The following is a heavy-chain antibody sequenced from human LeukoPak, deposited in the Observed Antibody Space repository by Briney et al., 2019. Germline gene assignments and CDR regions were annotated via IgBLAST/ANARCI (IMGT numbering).Heavy chain of an antibody. CDR2: IKQDGTVQ. J-gene: IGHJ6*02. V-gene: IGHV3-7*01. Sequence: GGSLRLSCAASGFALSAYWMNWVRQAPGKGLQWLANIKQDGTVQHYVDPVKGRFTISRDNTKNSLFLQMNGLRAEDTALYYCARDYTATGAMDVWGQGTTVTVS. D-gene: IGHD2-21*02. CDR3: ARDYTATGAMDV. CDR1: GFALSAYW.